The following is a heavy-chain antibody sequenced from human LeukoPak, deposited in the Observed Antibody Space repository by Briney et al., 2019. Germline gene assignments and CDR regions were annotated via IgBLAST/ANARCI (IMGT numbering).Heavy chain of an antibody. V-gene: IGHV1-46*01. Sequence: GASVRVSCKASGYPFTTHYMHWVRQAPGQGLEWMGIVNPTNTGTTYAQTFQGRLTMTADPSTSTVYLVLDSLRSEDTAVYYCARARYYGSGNYYYYMDVWGKGTTVTVSS. CDR2: VNPTNTGT. CDR1: GYPFTTHY. CDR3: ARARYYGSGNYYYYMDV. D-gene: IGHD3-10*01. J-gene: IGHJ6*03.